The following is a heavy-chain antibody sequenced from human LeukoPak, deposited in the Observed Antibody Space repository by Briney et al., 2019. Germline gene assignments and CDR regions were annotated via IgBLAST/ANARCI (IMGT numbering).Heavy chain of an antibody. Sequence: GGSLRLSCAASGFTFSSYAMNWVRQAPGKGLEWVSAISGSGGSTYYADSVKGRFTISRDNSKNTLYLQMNSLRAEDTAVYYCAKDRTNYDYVWGSYRHPALDYWGQGTLVTVSS. J-gene: IGHJ4*02. D-gene: IGHD3-16*02. CDR3: AKDRTNYDYVWGSYRHPALDY. CDR2: ISGSGGST. V-gene: IGHV3-23*01. CDR1: GFTFSSYA.